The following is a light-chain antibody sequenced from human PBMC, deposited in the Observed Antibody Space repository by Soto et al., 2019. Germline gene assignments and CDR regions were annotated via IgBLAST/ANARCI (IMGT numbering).Light chain of an antibody. CDR1: QNIARY. Sequence: DIRMTQSPSSLSASVGDRVTITCRASQNIARYVNWYQQKPGKAPKLLIHAASNLESGVPSRFSGRGSETDFTLTITSLRPEDFATFYCQQSYSVPQTFGHGTKVES. CDR3: QQSYSVPQT. V-gene: IGKV1-39*01. CDR2: AAS. J-gene: IGKJ1*01.